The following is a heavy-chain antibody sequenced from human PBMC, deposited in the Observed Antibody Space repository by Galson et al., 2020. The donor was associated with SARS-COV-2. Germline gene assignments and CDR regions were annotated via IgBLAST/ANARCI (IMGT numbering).Heavy chain of an antibody. CDR2: IKQDGSEK. J-gene: IGHJ6*03. Sequence: WGSLRLSCAASGFTFSSYWMSWVRQAPGKGLEWVANIKQDGSEKYYVDSVKGRFTISRDNAKNSLYLQMNSLRAEDTAVYYCARAGRGWDIVLMVYNYYYYYMDVWGKGTTVTVSS. CDR3: ARAGRGWDIVLMVYNYYYYYMDV. D-gene: IGHD2-8*01. V-gene: IGHV3-7*01. CDR1: GFTFSSYW.